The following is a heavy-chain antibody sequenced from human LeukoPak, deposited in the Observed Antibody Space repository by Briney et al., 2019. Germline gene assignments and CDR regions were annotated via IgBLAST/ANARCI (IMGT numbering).Heavy chain of an antibody. CDR2: INPSSGGT. V-gene: IGHV1-2*02. D-gene: IGHD5-18*01. Sequence: SVTVSCKASGYTFTGYYMNWVRQAPGQGLEWMGWINPSSGGTNYAQKFQGRVTMTRDTSISTAYMELSRLRSDDTAVYYCVRGGYIYGSDYWGQGTLVTVSS. CDR3: VRGGYIYGSDY. J-gene: IGHJ4*02. CDR1: GYTFTGYY.